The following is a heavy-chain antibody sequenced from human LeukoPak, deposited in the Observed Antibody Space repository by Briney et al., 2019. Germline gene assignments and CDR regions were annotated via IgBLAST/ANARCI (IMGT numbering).Heavy chain of an antibody. J-gene: IGHJ4*02. CDR2: ISSSSSTI. CDR1: GFTFSSYS. D-gene: IGHD6-19*01. Sequence: GGSRRLSCAASGFTFSSYSMNWVRQAPGKGLEWVSYISSSSSTIYYADSVKGRFTISRDNAKNSMYLQMNSLRAEDTAVYYCARVGDSSGWQYYLDYWGQGTLVTVSS. V-gene: IGHV3-48*01. CDR3: ARVGDSSGWQYYLDY.